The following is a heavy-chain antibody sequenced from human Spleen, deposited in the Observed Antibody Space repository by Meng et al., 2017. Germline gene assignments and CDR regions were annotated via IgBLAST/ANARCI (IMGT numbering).Heavy chain of an antibody. CDR3: ARGPTTMAHDFDY. V-gene: IGHV4-38-2*01. Sequence: SETLSLTCAVSGYSISSGYYWGWIRQPPGKGLEWIGSIYHSGSTYYNPSLKSRVTISVDTSKNQFSLKLSSVPAADTAVYYCARGPTTMAHDFDYWGQGTLVTVSS. J-gene: IGHJ4*02. D-gene: IGHD4-11*01. CDR2: IYHSGST. CDR1: GYSISSGYY.